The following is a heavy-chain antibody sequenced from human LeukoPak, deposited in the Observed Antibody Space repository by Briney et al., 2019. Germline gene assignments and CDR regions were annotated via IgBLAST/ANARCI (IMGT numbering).Heavy chain of an antibody. CDR2: INPSGGST. CDR3: ARERREYSSSWYRRNWFDP. D-gene: IGHD6-13*01. V-gene: IGHV1-46*01. J-gene: IGHJ5*02. CDR1: GYTFTSYY. Sequence: RASVKVSCKASGYTFTSYYMHWVRQAPGQGLEWMGIINPSGGSTSYAQKFQGRVTMTRDMSTSTVYMELSSLRSEDTAVYYCARERREYSSSWYRRNWFDPWGQGTLVTVSS.